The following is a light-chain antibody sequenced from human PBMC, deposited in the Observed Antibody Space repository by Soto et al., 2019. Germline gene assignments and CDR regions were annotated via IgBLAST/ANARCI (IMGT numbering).Light chain of an antibody. Sequence: EIVMAQSPATLSVSPGERATLSCRASQSISNNLAWYQQKPGQAPRLLIYGASTRATGIPARFSGSGSGTGFTFTISSLQPEDFATYYCQQYESLPLTFGQGTRLEIK. CDR3: QQYESLPLT. V-gene: IGKV3-15*01. CDR1: QSISNN. J-gene: IGKJ5*01. CDR2: GAS.